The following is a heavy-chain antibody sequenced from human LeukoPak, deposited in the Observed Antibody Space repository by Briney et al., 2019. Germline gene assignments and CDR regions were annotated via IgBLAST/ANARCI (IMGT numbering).Heavy chain of an antibody. D-gene: IGHD2-8*01. CDR1: GDSISSSSYY. CDR3: TTSLLNYYSYGMAV. J-gene: IGHJ6*02. Sequence: SETLSLTCTVSGDSISSSSYYWGWIRQPPGKGLEWIGIIYHSGSTYYNPSLKSRVTISVDTSKIQYSLKRGSVTAPDTAVYYCTTSLLNYYSYGMAVWGQGTTVTVSS. V-gene: IGHV4-39*01. CDR2: IYHSGST.